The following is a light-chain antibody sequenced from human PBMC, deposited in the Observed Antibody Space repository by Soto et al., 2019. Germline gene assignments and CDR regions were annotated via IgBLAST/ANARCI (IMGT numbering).Light chain of an antibody. CDR2: GSS. Sequence: IVLTPSPGPLSLSPGERATLSCRASQSVTSRFLAWYQQKHGQAPRLLIYGSSSRASGIPDRFSGSGSGTDFTLTISRLEPEDFAVYYCQQFGSSVTFGQGTRLEIK. V-gene: IGKV3-20*01. CDR1: QSVTSRF. J-gene: IGKJ5*01. CDR3: QQFGSSVT.